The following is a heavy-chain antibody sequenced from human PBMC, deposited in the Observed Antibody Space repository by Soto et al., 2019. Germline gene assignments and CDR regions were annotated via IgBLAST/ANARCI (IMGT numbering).Heavy chain of an antibody. D-gene: IGHD6-13*01. CDR2: ISYDGSNK. CDR3: ARGDSSSWPAYYYYGMDV. CDR1: GFTFSSYG. Sequence: QVQLVESGGGVVQPGGSLRLSCAASGFTFSSYGMHWVRQAPGKGLEWVAVISYDGSNKYYADSVKGRFTISRDNSKNTLYRQMNSLRAEDTAVYYCARGDSSSWPAYYYYGMDVWGQGTTVTVSS. V-gene: IGHV3-30*03. J-gene: IGHJ6*02.